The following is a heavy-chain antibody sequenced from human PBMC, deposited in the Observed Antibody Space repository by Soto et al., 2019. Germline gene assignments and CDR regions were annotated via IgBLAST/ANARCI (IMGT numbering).Heavy chain of an antibody. CDR1: GFTFSSYW. CDR2: INSDGSST. J-gene: IGHJ6*03. Sequence: GGSLRLSCAASGFTFSSYWMHWVRQAPGKGLVWVSRINSDGSSTSYADSVKGRFTISRDNAKNTLYLQMNSLRAEDTAVYYCARRLHLGERAHYYYMDVWGKGTTVTVSS. D-gene: IGHD3-16*01. CDR3: ARRLHLGERAHYYYMDV. V-gene: IGHV3-74*01.